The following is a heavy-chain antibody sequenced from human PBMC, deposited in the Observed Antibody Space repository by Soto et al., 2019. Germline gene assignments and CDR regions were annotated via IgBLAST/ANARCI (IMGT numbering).Heavy chain of an antibody. CDR1: GFTFNSYA. J-gene: IGHJ4*02. Sequence: PGGSLRLSCAASGFTFNSYAMPWVRQAPGKXQXXLGGXWSYTGKGLESVGVIWYDGSNTFYAESVKGRFNISRDNSKNTVYLKMNRLRAEETAVYYCARDFSMVIVDPGYWGQGTLVTVSS. V-gene: IGHV3-33*01. CDR2: IWYDGSNT. CDR3: ARDFSMVIVDPGY. D-gene: IGHD5-12*01.